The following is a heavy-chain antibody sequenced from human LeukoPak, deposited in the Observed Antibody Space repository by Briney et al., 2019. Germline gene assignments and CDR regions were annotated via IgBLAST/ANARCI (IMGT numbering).Heavy chain of an antibody. CDR1: GFTFSSYS. CDR3: VSPMIRGVTTYFDF. J-gene: IGHJ4*02. V-gene: IGHV3-48*01. Sequence: GGSLRLSCAASGFTFSSYSMNWVRQAPGKGLEWVSYISSSSSTIYYADSVKGRFTISRDNSKNTLYLEMNSLRAEDTAVYYCVSPMIRGVTTYFDFWGQGTLVTVSS. CDR2: ISSSSSTI. D-gene: IGHD3-10*01.